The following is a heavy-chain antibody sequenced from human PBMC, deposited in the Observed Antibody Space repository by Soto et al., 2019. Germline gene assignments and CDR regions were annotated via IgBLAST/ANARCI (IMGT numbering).Heavy chain of an antibody. J-gene: IGHJ4*02. CDR2: LDHGGSA. Sequence: EVQLVQSGGGLIQPEGSLKLSCAAPGIIVSSNYMSWVRQAPGKGLEWVSVLDHGGSAYYADSVKGRFTISRDNSENTLSLQMNSLRVEDTGVYYCTRSRYVDPDYLGQGTLVTVYS. V-gene: IGHV3-53*01. CDR3: TRSRYVDPDY. D-gene: IGHD4-17*01. CDR1: GIIVSSNY.